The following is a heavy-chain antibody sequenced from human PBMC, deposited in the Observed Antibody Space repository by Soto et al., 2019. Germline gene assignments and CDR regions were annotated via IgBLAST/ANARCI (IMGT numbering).Heavy chain of an antibody. J-gene: IGHJ4*02. D-gene: IGHD6-19*01. Sequence: QVQLEQSGAEVKKPGSSVKVSCKASGDTFRNYAFTWVRQAPGQGLEWMGTIIPLFSTRYAQKFQGRVTMTADESTSTVYMDLSSLKSDDTAVYYCARDPGIAVVGRGTSFEHWGQGTLVTVSS. CDR3: ARDPGIAVVGRGTSFEH. CDR1: GDTFRNYA. CDR2: IIPLFST. V-gene: IGHV1-69*18.